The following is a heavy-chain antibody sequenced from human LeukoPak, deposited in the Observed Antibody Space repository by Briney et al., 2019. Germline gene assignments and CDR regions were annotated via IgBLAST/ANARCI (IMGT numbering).Heavy chain of an antibody. Sequence: GGSLRLSCADSGFLFSDFIDHTMVWVRQAPGMGLEWVSYISSSSTSISYADSVRGRFSISRDNAQRSLYLHMNSLRDEDTAVYYCAREFSVVGNFDYWGQGTLVIVSS. CDR1: GFLFSDFIDHT. J-gene: IGHJ4*02. CDR2: ISSSSTSI. V-gene: IGHV3-21*01. CDR3: AREFSVVGNFDY. D-gene: IGHD2-21*01.